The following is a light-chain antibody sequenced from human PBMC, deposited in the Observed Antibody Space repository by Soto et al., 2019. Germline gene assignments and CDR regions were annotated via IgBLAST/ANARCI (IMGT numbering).Light chain of an antibody. Sequence: QSALTQPASVSGSPGQSMTISCSGTSSDVGGYNYVSWYQQHPGKAPKVMIYDVSNRPSGVSNRFSGSKSGNTASLTISGLQAEDEADYYCYSYTTSSTYVFGTGTKVTVL. CDR3: YSYTTSSTYV. CDR1: SSDVGGYNY. V-gene: IGLV2-14*01. J-gene: IGLJ1*01. CDR2: DVS.